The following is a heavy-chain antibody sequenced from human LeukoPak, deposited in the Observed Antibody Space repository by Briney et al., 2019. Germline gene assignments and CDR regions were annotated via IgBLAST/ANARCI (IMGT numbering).Heavy chain of an antibody. CDR1: GFSFSRYS. Sequence: GGSLRLPCTASGFSFSRYSMNWVRQAPGKGLEWVSSISSSSSYIYYADSVKGRFTITRDNAKNSLYLQMNSLRAEDTAVYYCARDRGLYDSSGYYYLDYWGQGTLVTVSS. CDR2: ISSSSSYI. CDR3: ARDRGLYDSSGYYYLDY. V-gene: IGHV3-21*01. J-gene: IGHJ4*02. D-gene: IGHD3-22*01.